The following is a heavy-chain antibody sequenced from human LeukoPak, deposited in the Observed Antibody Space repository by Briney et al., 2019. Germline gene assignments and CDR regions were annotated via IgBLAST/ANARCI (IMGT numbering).Heavy chain of an antibody. CDR1: GHTFTSYY. D-gene: IGHD5-24*01. V-gene: IGHV1-46*01. J-gene: IGHJ3*02. Sequence: ASVTVSCKASGHTFTSYYMHWVRQAPGQGLEWMGIINPSGGSTSYAQKFQGRVTMTRDMSTSTVYMELSSLRSEDTAVYYCARVESRDGYNWYAFDIWGQGTMVTVCS. CDR3: ARVESRDGYNWYAFDI. CDR2: INPSGGST.